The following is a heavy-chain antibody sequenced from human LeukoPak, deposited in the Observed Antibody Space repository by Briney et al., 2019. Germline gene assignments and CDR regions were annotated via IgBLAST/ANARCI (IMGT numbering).Heavy chain of an antibody. Sequence: PSQTLSLTCTVSGGSFRSYYWSWIRQPAGKGLEWIGRIYFSGSTNYNPSLKSRVTMSVDTSKNQFSLKLSSVTAADTAVYYCARGLSESVPLWGQGTLVTVSS. CDR1: GGSFRSYY. D-gene: IGHD3-16*01. J-gene: IGHJ4*02. V-gene: IGHV4-4*07. CDR3: ARGLSESVPL. CDR2: IYFSGST.